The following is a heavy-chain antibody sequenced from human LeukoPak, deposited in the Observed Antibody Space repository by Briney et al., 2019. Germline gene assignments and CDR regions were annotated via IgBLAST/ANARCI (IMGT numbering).Heavy chain of an antibody. CDR3: ARDHPKGYSYGWRAFDI. Sequence: ETLSLTCTVSGGSISGYYYYWIRQPPGKGLEWVSVIYSGGSTYYADSVKGRFTISRDNPKNTLYLQMNSLRAEDTAVYYCARDHPKGYSYGWRAFDIWGQGTMVTVSP. CDR2: IYSGGST. CDR1: GGSISGYY. V-gene: IGHV3-53*01. J-gene: IGHJ3*02. D-gene: IGHD5-18*01.